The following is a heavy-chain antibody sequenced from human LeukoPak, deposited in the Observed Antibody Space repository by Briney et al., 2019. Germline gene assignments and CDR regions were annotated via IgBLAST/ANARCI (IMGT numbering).Heavy chain of an antibody. CDR2: IDSDGSST. CDR1: GFTISNYW. V-gene: IGHV3-74*01. D-gene: IGHD5-12*01. J-gene: IGHJ4*02. Sequence: GGSLRLSCAASGFTISNYWMHWVRQAPGKGLVWVSRIDSDGSSTTYADSVKGRFTISRGNAKNTLYLQMNSLRAEDTAVYYCARASLASGGYVDIDYWGQGTLVTVSS. CDR3: ARASLASGGYVDIDY.